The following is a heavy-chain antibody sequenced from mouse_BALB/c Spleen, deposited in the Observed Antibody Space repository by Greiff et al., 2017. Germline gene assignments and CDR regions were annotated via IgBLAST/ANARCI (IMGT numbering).Heavy chain of an antibody. CDR2: ISCYNGAT. CDR3: ARPRPDGYYGGFAY. CDR1: GYSFTGYY. Sequence: LVKPGASVKLSCKASGYSFTGYYMHWVKQSHVKSLEWIGYISCYNGATSYNQKFKGKATFTVATSSSTAYMQFNSLTSEDSAVYYCARPRPDGYYGGFAYWGQGTLVTVSA. V-gene: IGHV1S34*01. D-gene: IGHD2-3*01. J-gene: IGHJ3*01.